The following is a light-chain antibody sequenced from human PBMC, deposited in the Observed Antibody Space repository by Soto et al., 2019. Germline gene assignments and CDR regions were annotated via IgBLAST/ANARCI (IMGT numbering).Light chain of an antibody. CDR2: GAS. J-gene: IGKJ3*01. CDR1: QSVTSSY. V-gene: IGKV3-20*01. CDR3: QHDCSSPGFT. Sequence: EIVMTQSPGPLSLSPGERATLSCSASQSVTSSYLAWYQQKPGQAPRLRIYGASSRDTGLPDRFSGSGSGTDFTLTISRLEPDDAALYYCQHDCSSPGFTVGPGTNVDIK.